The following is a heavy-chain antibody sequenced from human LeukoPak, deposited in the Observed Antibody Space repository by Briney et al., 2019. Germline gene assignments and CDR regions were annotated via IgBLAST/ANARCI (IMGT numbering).Heavy chain of an antibody. Sequence: GGSLRLSCAASGFTFDDYGMSWVRQAPGKGLEWVSGINWNGGSTGYADSVKGRFTISRDNAKNSLYLQMNSLRAEDTALYYCARGHYGYSSGWYGGYWGRGTLVTVSS. V-gene: IGHV3-20*04. CDR1: GFTFDDYG. CDR2: INWNGGST. CDR3: ARGHYGYSSGWYGGY. J-gene: IGHJ4*02. D-gene: IGHD6-19*01.